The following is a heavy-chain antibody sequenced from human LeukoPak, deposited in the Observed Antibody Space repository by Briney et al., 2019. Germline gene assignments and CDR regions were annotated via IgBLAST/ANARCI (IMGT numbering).Heavy chain of an antibody. CDR3: ARLDAYYYDSSGYYGVDP. CDR2: ISSSSSTI. V-gene: IGHV3-48*01. Sequence: GGSLRLSCAASGFTFSSYSMNWVRRAPGKGLEWVSSISSSSSTIYYADSVKGRFTISRDNAKSSLYLQMNSLRAEDTAVYYCARLDAYYYDSSGYYGVDPWGQGTLVTVSS. CDR1: GFTFSSYS. J-gene: IGHJ5*02. D-gene: IGHD3-22*01.